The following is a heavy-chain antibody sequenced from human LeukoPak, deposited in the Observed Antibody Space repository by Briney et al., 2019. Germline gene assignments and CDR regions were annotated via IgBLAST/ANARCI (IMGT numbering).Heavy chain of an antibody. J-gene: IGHJ4*02. CDR2: IYSGGTT. D-gene: IGHD2-8*01. CDR3: ARDGVWATFDY. CDR1: GFTVSDDY. Sequence: GGSLRLSCAASGFTVSDDYMSWVRPAPGKGLELVSVIYSGGTTDYADSVKGRFTIPRDNSKNTLYLQMNSLRAEDTAVYYCARDGVWATFDYLGQRTLVTVSS. V-gene: IGHV3-66*01.